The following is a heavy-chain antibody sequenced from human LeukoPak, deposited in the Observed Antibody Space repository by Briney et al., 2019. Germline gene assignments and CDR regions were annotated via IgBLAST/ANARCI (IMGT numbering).Heavy chain of an antibody. D-gene: IGHD3-10*01. CDR2: IYSGGST. Sequence: GGSLRLSCAASGFTVSSNYMSWVRQAPGKGLEWVSVIYSGGSTYYADSVKGRFTISRDNSKNTLYLQMNSLRAEDTAVYYCAREVRGSGRSDYYYYYMDVWGKGTTVTISS. J-gene: IGHJ6*03. V-gene: IGHV3-53*01. CDR3: AREVRGSGRSDYYYYYMDV. CDR1: GFTVSSNY.